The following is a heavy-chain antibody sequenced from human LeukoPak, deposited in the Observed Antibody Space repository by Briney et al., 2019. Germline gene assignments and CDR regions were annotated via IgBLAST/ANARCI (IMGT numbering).Heavy chain of an antibody. CDR2: IYYSGST. Sequence: SETLSLTCIVSGGSNSSISSNTYHWGWIRQPPGKGLEWIGSIYYSGSTYYNPSLKSRVTISVDTSKNQFSLKLSSVTAADTALYYCAREMGVVTAHGIDVWGQGTTVTVSS. J-gene: IGHJ6*02. D-gene: IGHD4-23*01. CDR1: GGSNSSISSNTYH. CDR3: AREMGVVTAHGIDV. V-gene: IGHV4-39*02.